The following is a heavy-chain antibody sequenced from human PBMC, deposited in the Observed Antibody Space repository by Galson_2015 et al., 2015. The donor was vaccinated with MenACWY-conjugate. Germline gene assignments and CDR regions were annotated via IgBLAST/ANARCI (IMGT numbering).Heavy chain of an antibody. J-gene: IGHJ5*02. D-gene: IGHD2-2*01. CDR1: GFTFSSYW. Sequence: SLRLSCAASGFTFSSYWMSWVRQAPGKGLEWVANIKQDGSEKYYVDSVKGRFTISRDNAKNSLYLQMNSLRAEDTAVYYCARVTEGLSAAIVRWFDPWGQGTRVTVSS. CDR2: IKQDGSEK. CDR3: ARVTEGLSAAIVRWFDP. V-gene: IGHV3-7*03.